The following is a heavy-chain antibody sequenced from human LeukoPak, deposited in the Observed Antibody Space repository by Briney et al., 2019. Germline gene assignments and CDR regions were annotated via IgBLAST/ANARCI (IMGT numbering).Heavy chain of an antibody. CDR3: AKEGGDTGLDAFDI. V-gene: IGHV3-30*18. D-gene: IGHD2-21*02. Sequence: PGGSLRLSCAASGFTLSTYGMHWVRQAPGKGLEWVAVISYDGSNKYYADSVKGRFTISRDNSKNTLYLQMNGLRAEDTAVYYCAKEGGDTGLDAFDIWGQGTMVTVSS. CDR1: GFTLSTYG. CDR2: ISYDGSNK. J-gene: IGHJ3*02.